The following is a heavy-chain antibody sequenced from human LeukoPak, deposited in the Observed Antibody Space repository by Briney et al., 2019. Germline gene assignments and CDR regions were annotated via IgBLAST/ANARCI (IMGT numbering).Heavy chain of an antibody. D-gene: IGHD1-26*01. CDR1: GGPISSYY. Sequence: PSETLSLTCTVPGGPISSYYWSWIRPPARKELEWIGRIYTSERTNYNASLKSRVSMSVDTSKNQFCLKLSSVTGADTAVFYCARGNSGSYREFDYWGQGTLVTVSS. CDR3: ARGNSGSYREFDY. J-gene: IGHJ4*02. CDR2: IYTSERT. V-gene: IGHV4-4*07.